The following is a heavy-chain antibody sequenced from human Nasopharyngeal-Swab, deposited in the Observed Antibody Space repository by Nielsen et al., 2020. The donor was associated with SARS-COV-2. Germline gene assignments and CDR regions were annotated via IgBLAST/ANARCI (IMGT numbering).Heavy chain of an antibody. V-gene: IGHV3-9*01. Sequence: GGSLRLSCAASGFTFDDYAMHWVRQAPGKGLEWVSGISWNSGSIGYADSVKGRFTISRDNAKNSLYLQMNSLRAEDTALYYCAKVGGDYYFDYWGQGTLVTVSS. CDR3: AKVGGDYYFDY. CDR2: ISWNSGSI. CDR1: GFTFDDYA. J-gene: IGHJ4*02. D-gene: IGHD3-16*01.